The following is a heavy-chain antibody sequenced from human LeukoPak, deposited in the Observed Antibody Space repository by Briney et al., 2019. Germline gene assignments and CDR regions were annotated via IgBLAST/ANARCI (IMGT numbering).Heavy chain of an antibody. V-gene: IGHV4-59*01. J-gene: IGHJ6*03. CDR3: ARGPGGHAAYYYYYMDV. Sequence: SETLSLTCTVSGGSISSYYWSWIRQPPGKGLEWIGYIYYSGSTNYNPSLKSRVTISVDTSKNQFSLKLSSVTAADTAVYYCARGPGGHAAYYYYYMDVWGKGTTVTVSS. D-gene: IGHD3-10*01. CDR2: IYYSGST. CDR1: GGSISSYY.